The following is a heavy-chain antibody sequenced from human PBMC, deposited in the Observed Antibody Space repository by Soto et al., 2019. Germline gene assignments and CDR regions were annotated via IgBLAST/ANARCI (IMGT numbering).Heavy chain of an antibody. CDR1: GFSLRTSGMC. V-gene: IGHV2-70*11. Sequence: SGPTLVNPTQTLTLTCTFSGFSLRTSGMCVTWIRQPPGKALEWLARIDWDDDKYYSTSLKTRLTISKDTSKNQVVLTMTNMDPVDTATYYCARVYSSGWYVDYWGQGTLVPVSS. D-gene: IGHD6-19*01. CDR2: IDWDDDK. J-gene: IGHJ4*02. CDR3: ARVYSSGWYVDY.